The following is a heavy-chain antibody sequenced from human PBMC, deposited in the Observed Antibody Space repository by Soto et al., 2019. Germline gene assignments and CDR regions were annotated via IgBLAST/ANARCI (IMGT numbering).Heavy chain of an antibody. Sequence: SNAWMNWVRQAPGKGLEWVGRIKSKTDGGTTDYAAPVKGRFTISRDDSKNTLYLQMNSLKTEDTAVYYCTTKRDLAAAGLDYWGQGTLVTVSS. CDR3: TTKRDLAAAGLDY. CDR2: IKSKTDGGTT. J-gene: IGHJ4*02. V-gene: IGHV3-15*07. D-gene: IGHD6-13*01. CDR1: SNAW.